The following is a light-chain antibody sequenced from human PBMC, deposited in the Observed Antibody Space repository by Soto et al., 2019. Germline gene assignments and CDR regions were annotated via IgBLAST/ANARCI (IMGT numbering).Light chain of an antibody. Sequence: DIQMTQSPSTLSASAGDRVTITCRASQSINTRLAWYQQKPGQAPKLLIYDASSLESGVPSRFSGSGSGTEFTLIISSLQADDFATYYCQEYSSYWTFGQGNKVEIK. CDR1: QSINTR. J-gene: IGKJ1*01. CDR3: QEYSSYWT. CDR2: DAS. V-gene: IGKV1-5*01.